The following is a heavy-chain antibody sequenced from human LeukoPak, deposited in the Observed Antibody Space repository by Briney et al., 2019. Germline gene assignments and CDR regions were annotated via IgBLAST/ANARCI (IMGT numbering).Heavy chain of an antibody. J-gene: IGHJ4*02. Sequence: GGSLRLSCAASGFTFSNAWMSWVRQAPGKGLEWVGRIKSKTDGGTTDYAAPVKGRFTISRDDSKNTLDLQMNSLKTEDTAVYYCTTESYCSGGSCYSGWVDYWGQGTLVTVSS. V-gene: IGHV3-15*01. CDR1: GFTFSNAW. D-gene: IGHD2-15*01. CDR2: IKSKTDGGTT. CDR3: TTESYCSGGSCYSGWVDY.